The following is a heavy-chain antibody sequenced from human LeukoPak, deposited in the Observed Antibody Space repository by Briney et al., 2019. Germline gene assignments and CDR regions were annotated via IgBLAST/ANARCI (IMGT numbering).Heavy chain of an antibody. J-gene: IGHJ4*02. V-gene: IGHV3-23*01. Sequence: GGSLRLSCAASGFTFSSYAMSWVRQAPGKGLEWVSAISGSGGSTYYADSVKGRFTISRGNPKNTLYLQMNSLRAEDTAVYYCAKSPGFIGIDYWGQGTLVTVSS. D-gene: IGHD1-26*01. CDR2: ISGSGGST. CDR1: GFTFSSYA. CDR3: AKSPGFIGIDY.